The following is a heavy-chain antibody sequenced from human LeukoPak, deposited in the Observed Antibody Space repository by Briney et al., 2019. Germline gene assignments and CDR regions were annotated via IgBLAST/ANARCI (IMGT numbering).Heavy chain of an antibody. J-gene: IGHJ4*02. Sequence: GGSLRLSCAASGFTLSSYAMSWVRQAPGKGLEWVSAISNSGGNTYYADSVKGRFTISRDNSKNTLYLQMNSLRAEDTAIYYCATHYAPPDYWGQGTLVTVSS. CDR2: ISNSGGNT. CDR1: GFTLSSYA. D-gene: IGHD4-17*01. V-gene: IGHV3-23*01. CDR3: ATHYAPPDY.